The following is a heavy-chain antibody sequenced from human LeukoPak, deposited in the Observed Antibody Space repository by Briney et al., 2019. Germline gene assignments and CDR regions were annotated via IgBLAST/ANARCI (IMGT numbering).Heavy chain of an antibody. V-gene: IGHV3-48*01. J-gene: IGHJ4*02. D-gene: IGHD5-18*01. Sequence: GGSLRLSFAASGFTFSSYSMNWVRQAPGKGLEWAPYISSSSSTIYYAHSVKDRFTISRDNAKNSLYLQMNSLRAEDTAVYYCAKEGGELWLRGVDRKYYFDYWGQGTLVTVSS. CDR3: AKEGGELWLRGVDRKYYFDY. CDR1: GFTFSSYS. CDR2: ISSSSSTI.